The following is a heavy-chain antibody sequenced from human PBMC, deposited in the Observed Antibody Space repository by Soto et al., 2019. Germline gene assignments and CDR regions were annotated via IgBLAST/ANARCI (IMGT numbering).Heavy chain of an antibody. Sequence: SVKVSCKASGGTFSSYAISWVRQAPGQGLEWMGWIIPIFGTANYAQKFQGRVTITADESTSTAYMELSSLRYEDTAVYYCARDSREYYDSSGYSMPLSFDYWGQGTLVTVSS. J-gene: IGHJ4*02. CDR1: GGTFSSYA. CDR2: IIPIFGTA. CDR3: ARDSREYYDSSGYSMPLSFDY. D-gene: IGHD3-22*01. V-gene: IGHV1-69*13.